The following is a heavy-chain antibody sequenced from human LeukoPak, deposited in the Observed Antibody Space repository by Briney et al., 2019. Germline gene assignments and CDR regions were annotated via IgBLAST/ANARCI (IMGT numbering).Heavy chain of an antibody. D-gene: IGHD4-17*01. V-gene: IGHV3-23*01. CDR2: ISGSGGST. CDR1: GFMFDDYG. Sequence: QPGGSLRLSCAASGFMFDDYGMSWVRQAPGKGLEWVSAISGSGGSTYYADSVKGRFTISRDNSKNTLYLQMYSLRAEDTAVYYCAKDGPTDGYSYGQLTTVTTYPDYWGQGTLVTVSS. J-gene: IGHJ4*02. CDR3: AKDGPTDGYSYGQLTTVTTYPDY.